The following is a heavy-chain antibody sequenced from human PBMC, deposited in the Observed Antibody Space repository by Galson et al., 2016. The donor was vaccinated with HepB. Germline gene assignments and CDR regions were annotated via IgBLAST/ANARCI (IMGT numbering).Heavy chain of an antibody. D-gene: IGHD3-22*01. V-gene: IGHV3-9*01. CDR3: ANGRGYYDSSGYYFQH. Sequence: SLRLSCAASGLTFDDYAMHWVRQAPGKGLEWVSGISWNSGSIGYADSVKGRFTISRDNAKNSLYLQMNSLRAEDTALYYCANGRGYYDSSGYYFQHWGQGTLVTVSS. J-gene: IGHJ1*01. CDR2: ISWNSGSI. CDR1: GLTFDDYA.